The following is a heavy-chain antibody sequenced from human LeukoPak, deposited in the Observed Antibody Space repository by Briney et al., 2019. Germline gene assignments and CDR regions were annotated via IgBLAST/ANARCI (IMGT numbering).Heavy chain of an antibody. CDR3: ARPPAGPDAFDI. J-gene: IGHJ3*02. CDR2: IYPGDSDT. D-gene: IGHD2-2*01. Sequence: GESLKIPCMGSGYSFTSYRSGWVRQMPGKGLEWMGIIYPGDSDTRYSPSFQGQVTISADKSISTAYLQWSSLKASDTAMYYCARPPAGPDAFDIWGQGTMVTVSS. V-gene: IGHV5-51*01. CDR1: GYSFTSYR.